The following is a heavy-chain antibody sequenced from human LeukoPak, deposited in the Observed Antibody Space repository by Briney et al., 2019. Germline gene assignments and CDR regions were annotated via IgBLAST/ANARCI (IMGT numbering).Heavy chain of an antibody. J-gene: IGHJ4*02. CDR2: IIPIFGTA. Sequence: VALGKCANSGGRRTPGKRLEWMGGIIPIFGTANYAQKFQGRVTITADESTSTAYMELSSLRSEDTAVYYCARDCSSTSCYGGGYDYWGQGTLVTVSS. CDR1: VALGKCA. CDR3: ARDCSSTSCYGGGYDY. V-gene: IGHV1-69*01. D-gene: IGHD2-2*01.